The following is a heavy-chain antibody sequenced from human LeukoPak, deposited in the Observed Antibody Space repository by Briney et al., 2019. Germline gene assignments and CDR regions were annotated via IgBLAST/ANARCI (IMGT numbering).Heavy chain of an antibody. CDR2: ISSSSSYI. CDR1: GFTFSSYS. CDR3: ARVNPEHYYGGYYGSGPIPFDY. D-gene: IGHD3-10*01. Sequence: GGSLRLSCAASGFTFSSYSMNWVRQAPGKGLEWVSSISSSSSYIYYADSVKGRFTISRDNAKNSLYLQMNSLRAEDTAVYYCARVNPEHYYGGYYGSGPIPFDYWGQGTLVTVSS. V-gene: IGHV3-21*01. J-gene: IGHJ4*02.